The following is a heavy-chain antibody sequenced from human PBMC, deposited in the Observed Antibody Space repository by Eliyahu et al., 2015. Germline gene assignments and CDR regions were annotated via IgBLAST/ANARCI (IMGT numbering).Heavy chain of an antibody. CDR2: IKSNADGGTV. CDR1: GFTINNAW. D-gene: IGHD1-1*01. Sequence: EAQLVESGGDLVKPGGSLRLSCEASGFTINNAWMTWVRQAPGKGLEWVGPIKSNADGGTVDYAASVKGRFTISRDDSKDTVYLQMDSLKTEDTGLYFCTIPTSTWHDFWGQGTLVTVSS. V-gene: IGHV3-15*01. J-gene: IGHJ4*02. CDR3: TIPTSTWHDF.